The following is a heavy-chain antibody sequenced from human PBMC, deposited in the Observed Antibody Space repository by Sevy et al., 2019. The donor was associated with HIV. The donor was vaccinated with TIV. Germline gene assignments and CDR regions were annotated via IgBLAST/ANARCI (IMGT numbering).Heavy chain of an antibody. D-gene: IGHD3-22*01. CDR1: GYSFTSHW. CDR3: ATYRSGYFDGSGYYIY. Sequence: GESLKISCKGSGYSFTSHWIGWVRHMPGKGLEWMGIIYPDDSDTRYSPSFQGQVTFSADKSIATAYLQWCSLKASDTAMYYCATYRSGYFDGSGYYIYWGQGTLVTVSS. V-gene: IGHV5-51*01. J-gene: IGHJ4*02. CDR2: IYPDDSDT.